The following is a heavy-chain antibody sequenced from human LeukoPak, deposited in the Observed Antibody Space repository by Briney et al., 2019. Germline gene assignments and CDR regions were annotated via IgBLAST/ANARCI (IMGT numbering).Heavy chain of an antibody. Sequence: GGSLGLSCAASGFTFDDYAMHWVRQAPGKGLEWVSGISWNSGSIVYADSVKGRFTISRDNAKNSLYLQMNSLRAEDTALYYCAKLVATGTSYWGQGTLVTVSS. V-gene: IGHV3-9*01. J-gene: IGHJ4*02. D-gene: IGHD5-12*01. CDR1: GFTFDDYA. CDR2: ISWNSGSI. CDR3: AKLVATGTSY.